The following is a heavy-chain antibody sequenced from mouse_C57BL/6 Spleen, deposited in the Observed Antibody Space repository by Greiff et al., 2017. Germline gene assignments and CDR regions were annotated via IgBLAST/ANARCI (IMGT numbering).Heavy chain of an antibody. Sequence: EPGGGLVQPGGSMKLSCAASGFTFSDAWMDWVSQSPERGLEWVAEIRNKANSHATYYAESVKGRFTISRDDSNSSVYLQMSSLRAEDTGIYYCTRDDYDVFAYWGQGTLVTVSA. J-gene: IGHJ3*01. D-gene: IGHD2-4*01. CDR1: GFTFSDAW. CDR2: IRNKANSHAT. V-gene: IGHV6-6*01. CDR3: TRDDYDVFAY.